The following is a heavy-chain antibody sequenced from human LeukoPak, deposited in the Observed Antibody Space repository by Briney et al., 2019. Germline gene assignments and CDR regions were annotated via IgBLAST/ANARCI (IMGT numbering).Heavy chain of an antibody. CDR3: ARDLSGVTEYTYGRGIDY. Sequence: PGGSLRLSWAASGFTFSSYWMSWVRQAPGKGLDGVANIKKDGSEKYYVDSVKGRFTISRDNAKTSLYLQMNSLRAEDTAVYYCARDLSGVTEYTYGRGIDYWGQGTLVTVSS. CDR1: GFTFSSYW. CDR2: IKKDGSEK. J-gene: IGHJ4*02. V-gene: IGHV3-7*01. D-gene: IGHD5-18*01.